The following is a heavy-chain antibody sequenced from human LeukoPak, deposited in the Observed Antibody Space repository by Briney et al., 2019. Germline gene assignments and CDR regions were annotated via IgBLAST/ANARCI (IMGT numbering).Heavy chain of an antibody. CDR1: GFTFSSYA. V-gene: IGHV3-23*01. CDR3: HSYYYGSGSYFSDAFDI. J-gene: IGHJ3*02. Sequence: GGSLRLSCAASGFTFSSYAMSWVRQAPGKGLEWVSAISGSGGSTYYADSVKGRFTISRDTSKNTLYLQMTSLRAEDTAVYYCHSYYYGSGSYFSDAFDIWGQGTMVTVSS. CDR2: ISGSGGST. D-gene: IGHD3-10*01.